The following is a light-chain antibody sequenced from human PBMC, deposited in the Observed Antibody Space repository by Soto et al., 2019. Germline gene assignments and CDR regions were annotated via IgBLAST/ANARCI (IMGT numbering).Light chain of an antibody. CDR3: RQGTHWPRT. Sequence: DAVLTPSPLSLPVILGHPAPIFFTSSPSLVYSDGNTYLNWFQQRPGQSPRRLIYKVSNRDSGGPDRFSGSGSGTDFTLKISRGQAEDVGVYYCRQGTHWPRTFGGGTTVDIK. CDR2: KVS. V-gene: IGKV2-30*01. J-gene: IGKJ4*01. CDR1: PSLVYSDGNTY.